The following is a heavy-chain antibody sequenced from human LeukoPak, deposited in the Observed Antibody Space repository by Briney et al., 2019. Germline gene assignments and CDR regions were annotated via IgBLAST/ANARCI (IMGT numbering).Heavy chain of an antibody. CDR2: ISSSGANT. CDR1: GFTFSSYA. Sequence: GGSLTLSCAASGFTFSSYAMSWVRQAPGKGLEWVSSISSSGANTYYADSVKGRFTISRDNSKNTLYLQMSSLRVEDTAVYYCAKRDRPCSGDCSAPYYFDYWGQGSLVSVSS. D-gene: IGHD2-21*02. V-gene: IGHV3-23*01. J-gene: IGHJ4*02. CDR3: AKRDRPCSGDCSAPYYFDY.